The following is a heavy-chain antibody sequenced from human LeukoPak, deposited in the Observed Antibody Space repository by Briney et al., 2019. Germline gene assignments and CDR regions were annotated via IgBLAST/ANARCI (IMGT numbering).Heavy chain of an antibody. D-gene: IGHD3-9*01. V-gene: IGHV1-2*02. J-gene: IGHJ4*02. Sequence: ASVKVSCKASGYTFTGYYMHWVRQAPGQGLEWMGWINPNSGGTNYAQKFQGRVTMTRDTPISTAYMELSRLRSDDTAVYYCARTRCFDWLFPPDYWGQGTLVTVSS. CDR2: INPNSGGT. CDR3: ARTRCFDWLFPPDY. CDR1: GYTFTGYY.